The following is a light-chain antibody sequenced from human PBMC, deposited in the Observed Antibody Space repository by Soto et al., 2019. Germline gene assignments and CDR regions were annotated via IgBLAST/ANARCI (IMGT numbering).Light chain of an antibody. V-gene: IGKV3-15*01. CDR2: GAS. J-gene: IGKJ2*01. CDR3: QHYNNWPRT. CDR1: QSVSSN. Sequence: EIVMTQSPATLSVSPGERATLSCRASQSVSSNLAWYQQKPDQAPRLLIYGASTRATGIPARFSGSGSGTEFTLTISSLQSEDFAVYYCQHYNNWPRTFGQGTKLEIK.